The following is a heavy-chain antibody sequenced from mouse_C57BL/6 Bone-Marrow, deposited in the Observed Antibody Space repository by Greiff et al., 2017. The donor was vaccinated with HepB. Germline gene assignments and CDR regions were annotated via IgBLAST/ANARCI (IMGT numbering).Heavy chain of an antibody. CDR1: GYTFTDYY. CDR2: INPNNGGT. CDR3: ARQGPSYAMDY. V-gene: IGHV1-26*01. J-gene: IGHJ4*01. Sequence: EVQLQQSGPELVKPGASVKISCKASGYTFTDYYMNWVKQSHGKSLEWIGDINPNNGGTSYNQKFKGKSTLTVDKSSSTAYMQLSSLTSEDSAVYYCARQGPSYAMDYWGQGTSVTVSS.